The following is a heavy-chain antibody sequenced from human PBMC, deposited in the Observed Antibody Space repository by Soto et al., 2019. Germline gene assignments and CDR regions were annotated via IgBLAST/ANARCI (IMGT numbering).Heavy chain of an antibody. CDR2: INPHSGDT. J-gene: IGHJ6*02. Sequence: ASVKVSCKASGYIFTGYYMHWVRQAPGQGPEWMGWINPHSGDTNYAQRFQGRVTMTCDTSISTAYMELNRLGSDDTAVCYCANAVCSGDNCYSLNGMDVWGQGTTVTVSS. D-gene: IGHD2-15*01. CDR3: ANAVCSGDNCYSLNGMDV. V-gene: IGHV1-2*02. CDR1: GYIFTGYY.